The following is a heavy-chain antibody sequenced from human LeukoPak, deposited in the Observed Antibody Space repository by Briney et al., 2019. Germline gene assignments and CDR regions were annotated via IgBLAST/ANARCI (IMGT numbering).Heavy chain of an antibody. V-gene: IGHV5-51*01. Sequence: GESLKISCKGSGYSFTSYWIGWVRQMPGKGLEWMGIIYPGDSDTRYSPSFQGQVTISADKSISTAYLQWSSLEASDTAMYYCARLRGYDTDYYYYYGMDVWGQGTTVTVSS. CDR2: IYPGDSDT. CDR3: ARLRGYDTDYYYYYGMDV. D-gene: IGHD5-12*01. J-gene: IGHJ6*02. CDR1: GYSFTSYW.